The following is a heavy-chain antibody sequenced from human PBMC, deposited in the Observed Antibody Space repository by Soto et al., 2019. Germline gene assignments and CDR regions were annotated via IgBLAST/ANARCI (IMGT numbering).Heavy chain of an antibody. CDR3: AGSGSSGYYLDY. Sequence: QVQLVQSGAEVKEPGASVKVSCKASGYTFTSYGLNWVRQAPGQGLEWMGWISAYNGNPNYAQKFQGRVTMTTDTSTITANMELRSLRSEDKAVYYGAGSGSSGYYLDYWGQGTLVTVSA. CDR2: ISAYNGNP. D-gene: IGHD3-22*01. V-gene: IGHV1-18*01. CDR1: GYTFTSYG. J-gene: IGHJ4*02.